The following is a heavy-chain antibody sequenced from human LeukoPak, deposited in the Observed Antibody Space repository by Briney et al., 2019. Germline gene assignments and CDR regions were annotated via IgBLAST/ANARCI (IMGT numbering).Heavy chain of an antibody. CDR1: GFTFSSYW. J-gene: IGHJ4*02. D-gene: IGHD6-13*01. CDR3: ARAHSSSFDY. CDR2: IKQDGSEK. Sequence: GGSLRLSCAASGFTFSSYWMSWVRQAPGKGLEWVANIKQDGSEKYYVDSVRGRFTISRGNAKNSLYLLMNSLRAEDTAVYYCARAHSSSFDYWGQGTLVTVSS. V-gene: IGHV3-7*01.